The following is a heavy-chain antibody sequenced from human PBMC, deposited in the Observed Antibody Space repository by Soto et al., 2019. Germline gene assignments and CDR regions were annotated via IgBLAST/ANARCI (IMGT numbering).Heavy chain of an antibody. Sequence: PGGSLRLSCAASGFTVSSNYMSWVRQAPGKGLEWVSIIYSGGSTYYADSVKGRFTISRDDSKNTLYLQMNSLRDEDTAVYYCARDRVTMVRWGMEVLGQGTTVTVSS. D-gene: IGHD3-10*01. CDR2: IYSGGST. CDR1: GFTVSSNY. J-gene: IGHJ6*02. CDR3: ARDRVTMVRWGMEV. V-gene: IGHV3-66*01.